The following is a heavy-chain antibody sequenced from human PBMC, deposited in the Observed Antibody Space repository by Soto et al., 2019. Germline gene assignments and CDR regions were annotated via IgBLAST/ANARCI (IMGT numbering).Heavy chain of an antibody. CDR2: IYHSGST. CDR1: GGSISSGGYS. V-gene: IGHV4-30-2*01. CDR3: AGGPGVARNY. J-gene: IGHJ4*02. D-gene: IGHD5-12*01. Sequence: PSETLSLTCAVSGGSISSGGYSWSWIRQPPGKGLEWIGYIYHSGSTYYNPSLKSRVTISVDRSKNQFSLKLSSVTAADTAVYYCAGGPGVARNYWGQGTPVTVSS.